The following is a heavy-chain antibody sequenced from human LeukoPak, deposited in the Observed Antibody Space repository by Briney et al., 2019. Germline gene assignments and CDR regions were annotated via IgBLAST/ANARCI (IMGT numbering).Heavy chain of an antibody. J-gene: IGHJ4*02. CDR1: GDSISNYY. V-gene: IGHV4-59*01. Sequence: PSETLSLTCTVSGDSISNYYWSWIRQPPGKGLEWIGYIYYSGSTNYNPSLKSRVTISVDTSKNQFSLKLSSVTAADTAVYYCAREGDTIFGVVIDYWGQGTLVTVSS. D-gene: IGHD3-3*01. CDR3: AREGDTIFGVVIDY. CDR2: IYYSGST.